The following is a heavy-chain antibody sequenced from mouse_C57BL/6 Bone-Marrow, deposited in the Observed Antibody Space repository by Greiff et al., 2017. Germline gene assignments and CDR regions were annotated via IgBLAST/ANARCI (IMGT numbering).Heavy chain of an antibody. V-gene: IGHV5-9-1*02. J-gene: IGHJ4*01. D-gene: IGHD3-2*02. CDR1: GFTFSSYA. Sequence: EVQLQESGEGLVKPGGSLKLSCAASGFTFSSYAMSWVRQTPEKRLEWVAYISSGGDYIYYADTVKGRFTISRDNARHTLYLQLSSLKSEDTAMYYCTRVGGSYAMDYWGQGTSVTVSS. CDR2: ISSGGDYI. CDR3: TRVGGSYAMDY.